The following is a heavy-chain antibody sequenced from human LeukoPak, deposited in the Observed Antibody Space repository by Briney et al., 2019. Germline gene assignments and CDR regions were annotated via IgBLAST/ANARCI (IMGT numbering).Heavy chain of an antibody. CDR2: ISGSGGST. V-gene: IGHV3-23*01. CDR3: AKPGNFGVVIPVDY. D-gene: IGHD3-3*01. J-gene: IGHJ4*02. Sequence: GGSLRLSCAASGFTVSSKYMSWVRQAPGKGLEWVSAISGSGGSTYYADSVKGRFTISRDNSKNTLYLQMNSLRAEDTAVYYCAKPGNFGVVIPVDYWGQGTLVTVSS. CDR1: GFTVSSKY.